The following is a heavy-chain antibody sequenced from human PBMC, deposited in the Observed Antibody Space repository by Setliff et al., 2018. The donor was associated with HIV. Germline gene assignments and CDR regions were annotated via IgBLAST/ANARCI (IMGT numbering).Heavy chain of an antibody. D-gene: IGHD3-9*01. CDR1: GGSISSTSYS. Sequence: SETLSLTCTVSGGSISSTSYSWGWIRQPPGTGLELIGSISSSGNTYHNPSLKSRVPTSVDTPKNQFSLKLNSVTAADTAVYYCAKTIGRYFDIFDNWGQGTLVTVSS. V-gene: IGHV4-39*01. CDR2: ISSSGNT. CDR3: AKTIGRYFDIFDN. J-gene: IGHJ4*02.